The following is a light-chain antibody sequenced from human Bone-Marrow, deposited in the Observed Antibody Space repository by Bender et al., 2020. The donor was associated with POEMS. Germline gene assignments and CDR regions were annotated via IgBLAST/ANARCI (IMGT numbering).Light chain of an antibody. CDR3: QALDSTTVV. CDR1: GSNIGGYP. Sequence: QSVLIQPPSVSGTPGQRVTISCSGSGSNIGGYPVNWYQQLPGTAPRLLIYTNNERPSGVPDRFSGSNSGNTAILTIGGTQAVDEADYFCQALDSTTVVFGGGTKLLVL. V-gene: IGLV1-44*01. J-gene: IGLJ2*01. CDR2: TNN.